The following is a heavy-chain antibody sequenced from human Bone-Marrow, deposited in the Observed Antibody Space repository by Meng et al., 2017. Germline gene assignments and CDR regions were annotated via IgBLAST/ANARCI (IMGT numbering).Heavy chain of an antibody. CDR2: INHSVST. J-gene: IGHJ4*02. CDR1: GGSFSGYS. CDR3: AGISYYYGSGSYYKSYYFDY. D-gene: IGHD3-10*01. Sequence: QAELKQWAAGLFKPCATLSLNLAVYGGSFSGYSWSWIRQPPGKGLEWIGEINHSVSTNYNPSLKSRVTISVDTSKNQFSLKLSSVTAADTAVYYCAGISYYYGSGSYYKSYYFDYWGQGTLVTVSS. V-gene: IGHV4-34*01.